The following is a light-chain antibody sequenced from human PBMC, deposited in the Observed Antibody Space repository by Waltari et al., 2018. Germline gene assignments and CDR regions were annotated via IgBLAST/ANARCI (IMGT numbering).Light chain of an antibody. CDR3: QSIDVDALT. CDR2: KDT. J-gene: IGLJ2*01. CDR1: VLPKQY. Sequence: SFELTQPPSVSVSPGQTATITCSGDVLPKQYVYWYQQKPGKAPCLLIYKDTERPSGIPERFSGYTSGTGTTVTLTIGGVQAEDEADYYCQSIDVDALTFGGGTKLTVL. V-gene: IGLV3-25*03.